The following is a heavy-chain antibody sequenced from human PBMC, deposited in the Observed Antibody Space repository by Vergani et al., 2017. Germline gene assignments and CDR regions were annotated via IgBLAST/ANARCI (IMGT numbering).Heavy chain of an antibody. D-gene: IGHD3-22*01. J-gene: IGHJ1*01. Sequence: EVQLVESGGGLVQPGGSLRLSCAASGFTFSSYAMSWVRQAPGKGLEWVSAISGSGGSTYYADSVKGRFTISRDNSKNTLYLQMNSLRAEDTAVYYCAKDNTYDSSGYYPSQYFQHWGQGTLVTVSS. CDR2: ISGSGGST. V-gene: IGHV3-23*04. CDR3: AKDNTYDSSGYYPSQYFQH. CDR1: GFTFSSYA.